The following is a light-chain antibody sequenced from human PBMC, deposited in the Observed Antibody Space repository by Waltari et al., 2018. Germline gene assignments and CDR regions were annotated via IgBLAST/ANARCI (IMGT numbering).Light chain of an antibody. Sequence: QTVVTREPSLSVSPGGTVTLICVLRHATLSCSSYDSWYQQSPGQTPRTLVYKTNTRSNGVPDRFSGSILGSEAALTITGAQADDESNYYCLVYMGSGIWVFGGGTKLTV. CDR2: KTN. J-gene: IGLJ3*02. V-gene: IGLV8-61*01. CDR3: LVYMGSGIWV. CDR1: HATLSCSSY.